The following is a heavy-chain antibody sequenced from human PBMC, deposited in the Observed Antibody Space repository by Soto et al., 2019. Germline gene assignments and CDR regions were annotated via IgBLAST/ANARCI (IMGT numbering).Heavy chain of an antibody. CDR2: IWYDGSNK. V-gene: IGHV3-33*01. J-gene: IGHJ4*02. CDR3: ARDYGDYVRRIDY. D-gene: IGHD4-17*01. CDR1: GFTFSSYG. Sequence: GGSLRLSCAASGFTFSSYGMHWVRQAPGKGLEWVAVIWYDGSNKYYADSVKGRFTISRDNSKNTLYLQMNSLRAEDTAVYYCARDYGDYVRRIDYWGQGTLVTVSS.